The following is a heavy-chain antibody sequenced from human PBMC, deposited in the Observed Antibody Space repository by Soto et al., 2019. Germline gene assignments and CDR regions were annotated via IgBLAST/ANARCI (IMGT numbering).Heavy chain of an antibody. CDR2: IWYDGSNK. CDR1: GFTFSSYG. D-gene: IGHD6-13*01. J-gene: IGHJ4*02. V-gene: IGHV3-33*01. Sequence: QVQLVESGGGVVQPGRSLRLSCAASGFTFSSYGMHWVRQAPGKGLEWVAVIWYDGSNKYYADSVKGRFTISRDNSKNTLYLKMNSLRAEDTAVYYCARAYSSSWYHTGYWGQGTLVTVSS. CDR3: ARAYSSSWYHTGY.